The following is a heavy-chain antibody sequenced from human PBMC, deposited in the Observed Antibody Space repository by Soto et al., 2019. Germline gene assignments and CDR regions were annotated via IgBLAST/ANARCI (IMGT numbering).Heavy chain of an antibody. D-gene: IGHD1-26*01. Sequence: QLQVQESGPGLVKASETLSLTCSVSGGSISSDTYYWVWVRQPPGKGLEWIGSIKYNGHTYYNPSLKSRVAMSVDTSKNQCSLHLTPVTAADTAVYSCARQRAWDGEWAVDIWGQGTRVTVSS. J-gene: IGHJ3*02. CDR2: IKYNGHT. CDR3: ARQRAWDGEWAVDI. CDR1: GGSISSDTYY. V-gene: IGHV4-39*01.